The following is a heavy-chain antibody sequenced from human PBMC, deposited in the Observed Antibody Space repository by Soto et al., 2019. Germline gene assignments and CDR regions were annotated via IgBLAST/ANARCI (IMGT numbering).Heavy chain of an antibody. D-gene: IGHD3-22*01. V-gene: IGHV3-74*01. CDR2: INSDGSST. Sequence: EVQLVQSGGGSVQPGGSLRLSCAASGFTFSHYWMHWVRQVPGKGLVWVSHINSDGSSTSYADSVKGRFTISRDNAKDTLYLQMSSLRVEDTAVYYCAREDSNYYDSIWLDDWGQGALVSVSS. CDR1: GFTFSHYW. J-gene: IGHJ4*02. CDR3: AREDSNYYDSIWLDD.